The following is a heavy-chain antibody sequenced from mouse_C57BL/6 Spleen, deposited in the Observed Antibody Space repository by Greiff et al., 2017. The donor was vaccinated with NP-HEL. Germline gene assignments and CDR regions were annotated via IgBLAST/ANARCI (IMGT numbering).Heavy chain of an antibody. CDR3: ARVRGKVGLAY. Sequence: VQLQQSGPELVKPGASVKISCKASGYAFSSSWMNWVKQRPGKGLEWIGRIYPGDGDTNYNGKFKGKATLTADKASSTAYMALSRLTYEDTAVYVCARVRGKVGLAYWGQGTPLTVSS. D-gene: IGHD1-3*01. V-gene: IGHV1-82*01. CDR1: GYAFSSSW. J-gene: IGHJ2*01. CDR2: IYPGDGDT.